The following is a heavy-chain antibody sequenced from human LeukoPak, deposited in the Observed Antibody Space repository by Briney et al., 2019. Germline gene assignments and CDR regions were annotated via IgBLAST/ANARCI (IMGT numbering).Heavy chain of an antibody. V-gene: IGHV3-48*04. Sequence: QPGGSLRLSCVASGFTFSSKWMSWVRQAPGKGLEWVSYISSSGSTIYYADSVKGRFTISRDNAKNSLYLQMNSLRAEDTAVYYCAGPLRYFDWSSDVWGKGTTVTVSS. CDR3: AGPLRYFDWSSDV. CDR1: GFTFSSKW. J-gene: IGHJ6*04. D-gene: IGHD3-9*01. CDR2: ISSSGSTI.